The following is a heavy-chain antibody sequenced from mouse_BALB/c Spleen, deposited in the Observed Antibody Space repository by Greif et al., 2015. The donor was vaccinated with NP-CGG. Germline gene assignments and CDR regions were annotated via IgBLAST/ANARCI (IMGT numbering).Heavy chain of an antibody. V-gene: IGHV2-6-7*01. Sequence: VQRVESGPGLVAPSQSLSITCTVSGFSLTGYGVNWVRQPPGKGLEWLGMIWGDGSTDYNSALKSRLSISKDNSKSQVFLTMNSLQTDDTARYYCARALGGNYVRAMDYWGQGTSVTVSS. D-gene: IGHD2-1*01. CDR1: GFSLTGYG. J-gene: IGHJ4*01. CDR3: ARALGGNYVRAMDY. CDR2: IWGDGST.